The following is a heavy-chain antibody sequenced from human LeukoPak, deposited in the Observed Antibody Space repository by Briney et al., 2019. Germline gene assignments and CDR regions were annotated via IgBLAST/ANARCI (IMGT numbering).Heavy chain of an antibody. Sequence: PSETLSLTCTVSGVSISSYPWSWIRQPPGKGLEWIGCRYVGGRDLYNPSLRGRVTISVDASEKQISLSLRSVTAADTAMYYCANTTRVAPDGRAEYFQHWGQGTLAIVSS. CDR3: ANTTRVAPDGRAEYFQH. CDR2: RYVGGRD. V-gene: IGHV4-59*03. D-gene: IGHD5-12*01. J-gene: IGHJ1*01. CDR1: GVSISSYP.